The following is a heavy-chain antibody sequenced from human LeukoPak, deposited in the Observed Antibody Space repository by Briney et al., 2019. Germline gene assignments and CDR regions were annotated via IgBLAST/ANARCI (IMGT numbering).Heavy chain of an antibody. D-gene: IGHD2-8*01. J-gene: IGHJ6*03. Sequence: PSETLSLTCTVSGGSISSYYWSWIRQPPGKGLEWIGYIYSSGSTNYNPSLKSRVTISVDTSKNQFSLKLSSVTAADTAVYYCARLYPGYYYYMDVWGEGTTVTVSS. CDR2: IYSSGST. CDR1: GGSISSYY. V-gene: IGHV4-4*09. CDR3: ARLYPGYYYYMDV.